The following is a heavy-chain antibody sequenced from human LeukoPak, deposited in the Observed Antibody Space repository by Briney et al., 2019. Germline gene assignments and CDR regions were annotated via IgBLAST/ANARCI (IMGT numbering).Heavy chain of an antibody. V-gene: IGHV3-23*01. CDR2: ISGSGGST. CDR1: GFTFSSYG. Sequence: GGTLRLSCAASGFTFSSYGMSWVRQAPGKGLEWVSAISGSGGSTYYADSVRGRFTISRDNAKNSLYLQMNSLRAEDTAIYYCAKDPFFDYWGQGTLVTVSS. J-gene: IGHJ4*02. CDR3: AKDPFFDY.